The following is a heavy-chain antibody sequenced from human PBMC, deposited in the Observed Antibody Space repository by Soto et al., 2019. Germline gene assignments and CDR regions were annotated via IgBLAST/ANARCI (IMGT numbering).Heavy chain of an antibody. J-gene: IGHJ4*02. Sequence: PSETLSLTCTVSGDSISTFYWGWMRQSPGKELGWIGYVYYTGSTNYNPSLKSRVTISVDRSKNQFSLKLTSANAADTAVYYCARGRTVRNYADDSSDYFYSFDYWGQGPQVTV. V-gene: IGHV4-59*01. D-gene: IGHD3-22*01. CDR3: ARGRTVRNYADDSSDYFYSFDY. CDR2: VYYTGST. CDR1: GDSISTFY.